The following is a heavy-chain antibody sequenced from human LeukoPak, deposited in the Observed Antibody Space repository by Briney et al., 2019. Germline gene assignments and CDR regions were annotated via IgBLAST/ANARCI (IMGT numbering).Heavy chain of an antibody. Sequence: GGSLRLSCTASGFAFSSYAMSWVRQAPGVGLEWVSAIDGGGGRTWHADSVRGRFTISRDNSKNTLFMQMNSLRAEDTAVYYCARTSRASPGWRPRLKNAFDLWGLGTLVTVSS. CDR1: GFAFSSYA. CDR3: ARTSRASPGWRPRLKNAFDL. V-gene: IGHV3-23*01. D-gene: IGHD6-6*01. CDR2: IDGGGGRT. J-gene: IGHJ3*01.